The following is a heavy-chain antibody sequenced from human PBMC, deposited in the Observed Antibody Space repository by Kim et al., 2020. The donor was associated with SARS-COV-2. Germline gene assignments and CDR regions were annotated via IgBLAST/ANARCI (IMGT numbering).Heavy chain of an antibody. Sequence: GGSLRLSCAASGFTFSDYYMSWIRQAPGKGLEWVSYISSSGSTIYYADSVKGRFTISRDNAKNSLYLQMNSLRAEDTAVYYCARDSHYLYGVTYYYDSSGYFDYWGQGTLVTVSS. V-gene: IGHV3-11*04. CDR3: ARDSHYLYGVTYYYDSSGYFDY. CDR2: ISSSGSTI. J-gene: IGHJ4*02. CDR1: GFTFSDYY. D-gene: IGHD3-22*01.